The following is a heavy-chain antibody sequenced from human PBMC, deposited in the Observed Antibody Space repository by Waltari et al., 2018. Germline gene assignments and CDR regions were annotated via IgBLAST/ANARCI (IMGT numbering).Heavy chain of an antibody. CDR3: ARDVETGAFES. CDR1: EFTFSRYW. J-gene: IGHJ3*02. CDR2: IRQDGGVT. V-gene: IGHV3-7*01. Sequence: GLVQPGGSLRLSCVVSEFTFSRYWMAWLRQAPGKGLEFVANIRQDGGVTNYMDSVKGRFTISRDNAKNSLYLQMNSLRADDTSVYYCARDVETGAFESWGQGTMVTVS.